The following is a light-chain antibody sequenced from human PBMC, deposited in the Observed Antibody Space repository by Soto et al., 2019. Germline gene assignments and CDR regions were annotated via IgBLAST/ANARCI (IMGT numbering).Light chain of an antibody. J-gene: IGKJ3*01. CDR2: YAS. CDR1: DNVHRN. V-gene: IGKV3-15*01. CDR3: QHYSNWPPT. Sequence: EMVMTQSPATLSVSPGERVTLSCRASDNVHRNLAWYQQKPGQGPSLLIYYASIRATGVPDRFTGSGSGTEFTLTISRLQSEDFGVYHCQHYSNWPPTFGPGTKVEIK.